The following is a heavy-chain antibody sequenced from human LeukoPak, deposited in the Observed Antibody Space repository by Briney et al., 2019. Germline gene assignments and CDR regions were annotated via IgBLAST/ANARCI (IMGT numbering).Heavy chain of an antibody. J-gene: IGHJ4*02. D-gene: IGHD3-22*01. CDR1: GFTVSDYS. CDR3: AKRRYDSSGHFDS. Sequence: QPGGSLRLSCAASGFTVSDYSMSWVRQAPGKGLEWVSALSGSGSYTDYADSVKGRFTISKDNSKNTLYMRMSSLRAEDTAVYYCAKRRYDSSGHFDSWGQGTLVTVSS. CDR2: LSGSGSYT. V-gene: IGHV3-23*01.